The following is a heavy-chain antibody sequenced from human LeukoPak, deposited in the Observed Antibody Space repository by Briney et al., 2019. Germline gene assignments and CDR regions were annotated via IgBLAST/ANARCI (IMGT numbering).Heavy chain of an antibody. CDR1: GYTFTSYG. CDR3: ARDLPYSGSYRFDY. D-gene: IGHD1-26*01. CDR2: ISAYNGNT. V-gene: IGHV1-18*01. J-gene: IGHJ4*02. Sequence: ASVKVSCKASGYTFTSYGISWVRQAPGQVLEWMGWISAYNGNTNYAQKLQGRVTMTTDTSTSTAYMELRSLRSDDTAVYYCARDLPYSGSYRFDYWGQGTLVTVSS.